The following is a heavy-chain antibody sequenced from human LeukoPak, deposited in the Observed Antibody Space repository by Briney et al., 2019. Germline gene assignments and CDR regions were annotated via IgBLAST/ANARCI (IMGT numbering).Heavy chain of an antibody. V-gene: IGHV5-10-1*01. D-gene: IGHD3-22*01. Sequence: GESLKISCKGSGYSFTSYWISWVRQMPGKGLEWMGKIDPSDSDTNYRPSFQGHVTISADKSISTASLQWSSLKASDTAMYYCARTAYDSSGYYYAIFFDYWGQGTLVTVSS. CDR2: IDPSDSDT. CDR3: ARTAYDSSGYYYAIFFDY. J-gene: IGHJ4*02. CDR1: GYSFTSYW.